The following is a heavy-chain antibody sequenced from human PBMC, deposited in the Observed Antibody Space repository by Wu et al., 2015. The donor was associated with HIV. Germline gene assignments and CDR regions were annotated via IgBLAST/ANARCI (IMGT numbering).Heavy chain of an antibody. CDR1: GGSFSGHY. D-gene: IGHD1-26*01. CDR2: VNHSGTP. CDR3: ARFQYHLLRRHDYLDV. V-gene: IGHV4-34*01. J-gene: IGHJ6*03. Sequence: QVQLQQWGAGLLKPSETLSLTCGVNGGSFSGHYWSWIRQSPGKGLEWIGEVNHSGTPTYKASLESRVTISLDTSKGQFSLKLKYVTAADTAVYYCARFQYHLLRRHDYLDVWGNGSAVIVSS.